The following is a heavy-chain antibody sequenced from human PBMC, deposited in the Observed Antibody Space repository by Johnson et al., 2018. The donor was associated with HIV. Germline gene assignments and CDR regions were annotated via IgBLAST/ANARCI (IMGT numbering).Heavy chain of an antibody. Sequence: QLVESGGGLVLPGGSLRLSCVGSGFTFSSYWMSWVRQAPGQGLEWVATIKQDGSERYHVDSVTGRFTSSRDNAKNSLYLQMNSLRVEDTAVYFCARDPPGRAFDVWGLGTTVTVSS. CDR2: IKQDGSER. V-gene: IGHV3-7*01. CDR3: ARDPPGRAFDV. J-gene: IGHJ3*01. CDR1: GFTFSSYW.